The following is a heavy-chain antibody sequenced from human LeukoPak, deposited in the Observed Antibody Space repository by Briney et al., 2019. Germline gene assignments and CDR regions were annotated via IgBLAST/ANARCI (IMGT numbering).Heavy chain of an antibody. CDR1: GGSSSGYY. CDR2: INHSGST. J-gene: IGHJ4*02. CDR3: ARHRLYSSSSDY. D-gene: IGHD6-6*01. Sequence: SETLSLTCAVYGGSSSGYYWSWIRQPPGKGLEWIGEINHSGSTNYNPSLKSRVTISVDTSKNQFSLKLSSVTAADTAVYYCARHRLYSSSSDYWGQGTLVTVSS. V-gene: IGHV4-34*01.